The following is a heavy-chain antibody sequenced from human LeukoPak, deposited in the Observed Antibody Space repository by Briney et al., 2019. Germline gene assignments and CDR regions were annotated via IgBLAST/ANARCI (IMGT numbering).Heavy chain of an antibody. CDR2: IIPIFGTA. CDR3: AKGQPYNYFDY. J-gene: IGHJ4*02. D-gene: IGHD4-11*01. CDR1: GYTFTGYY. Sequence: GASVKVSCKASGYTFTGYYMHWVRQAPGQGLEWMGGIIPIFGTANYAQKFQGRVTITADESTSTAYMELSSLRSEDTAVYYCAKGQPYNYFDYWGQGTLVTVSS. V-gene: IGHV1-69*13.